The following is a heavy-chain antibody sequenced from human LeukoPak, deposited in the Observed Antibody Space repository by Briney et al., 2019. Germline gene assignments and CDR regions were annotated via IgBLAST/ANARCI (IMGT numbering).Heavy chain of an antibody. CDR1: GFTSSSYA. D-gene: IGHD3-22*01. Sequence: PGGSLRLSCAASGFTSSSYAMSWVRQAPGKGLEWVSAIGGSGGSTYYADSVKGRFTISRDNSKSTLYLQMNSLRAEDTAVYYCAARHYYYDSTLGWGQGTLVTVSS. CDR2: IGGSGGST. J-gene: IGHJ4*02. V-gene: IGHV3-23*01. CDR3: AARHYYYDSTLG.